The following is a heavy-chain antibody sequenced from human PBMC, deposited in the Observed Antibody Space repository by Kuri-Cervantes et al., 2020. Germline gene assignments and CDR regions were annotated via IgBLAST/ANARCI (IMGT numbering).Heavy chain of an antibody. Sequence: GSLRLSCFVYDYTISHGYYWGWIRQSPGKGLEWIGSIFQSGTTYYNPSLKSRVTISVDTSKNQFSLKLSSVTAADTAVYYCARVDGASYGFNDYWGQGTLVTVSS. V-gene: IGHV4-38-2*02. CDR1: DYTISHGYY. CDR3: ARVDGASYGFNDY. J-gene: IGHJ4*02. CDR2: IFQSGTT. D-gene: IGHD5-18*01.